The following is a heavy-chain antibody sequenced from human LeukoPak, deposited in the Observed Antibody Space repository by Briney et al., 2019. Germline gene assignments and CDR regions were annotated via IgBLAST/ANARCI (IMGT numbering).Heavy chain of an antibody. CDR2: SYSGGST. J-gene: IGHJ4*02. Sequence: PGGSLRLSCEASGLTVSISYMSWVRQAPEKGLEWVSVSYSGGSTYYADSVKGRFTISRDNSKNTLYLQMNSLRAEDTAVYYCARSSRELGGYAPWELMPPFDYWGQGTLVTVSS. V-gene: IGHV3-53*01. D-gene: IGHD1-7*01. CDR1: GLTVSISY. CDR3: ARSSRELGGYAPWELMPPFDY.